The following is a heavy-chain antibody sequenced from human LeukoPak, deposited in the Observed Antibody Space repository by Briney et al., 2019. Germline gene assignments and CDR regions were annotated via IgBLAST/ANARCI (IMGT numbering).Heavy chain of an antibody. Sequence: PGGSLRLSCAASGFTFSSYAMSWVRQAPGKGLEWVSAISGSGGSTYCADSVKGRFTISRDNSKNTLYLQMNSLRAEDTAVYYCAKDLPRDLAYGDYFDYWGQGTLVTVSS. CDR3: AKDLPRDLAYGDYFDY. D-gene: IGHD4-17*01. V-gene: IGHV3-23*01. J-gene: IGHJ4*02. CDR2: ISGSGGST. CDR1: GFTFSSYA.